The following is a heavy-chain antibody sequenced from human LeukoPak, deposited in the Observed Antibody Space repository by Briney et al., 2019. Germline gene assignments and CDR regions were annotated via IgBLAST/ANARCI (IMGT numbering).Heavy chain of an antibody. CDR1: GGPISSYY. CDR2: IYYSGST. Sequence: SETLSLTCTVSGGPISSYYWSWIRQPPGKGLEWIGYIYYSGSTNYNPSLKSRVTISVDTSKNQFSLKLSSVTAADTAVYYCARRQYMGATTGPYYYYGMDVWGQGTTVTVSS. D-gene: IGHD1-26*01. CDR3: ARRQYMGATTGPYYYYGMDV. V-gene: IGHV4-59*08. J-gene: IGHJ6*02.